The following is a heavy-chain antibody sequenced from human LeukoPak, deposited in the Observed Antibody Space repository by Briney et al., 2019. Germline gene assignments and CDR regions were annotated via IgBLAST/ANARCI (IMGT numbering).Heavy chain of an antibody. V-gene: IGHV4-59*01. Sequence: EPSETLSLTCTVSGGSISSYYWSWVRQPPGKGLEWIGYIYYSGSTNYNPSLKSRVTISVDTSKNQFSLKLSSVTAADTAVYYCARGSSGSYYRFYAFDIWGQGTMVTVSS. CDR3: ARGSSGSYYRFYAFDI. D-gene: IGHD3-10*01. J-gene: IGHJ3*02. CDR2: IYYSGST. CDR1: GGSISSYY.